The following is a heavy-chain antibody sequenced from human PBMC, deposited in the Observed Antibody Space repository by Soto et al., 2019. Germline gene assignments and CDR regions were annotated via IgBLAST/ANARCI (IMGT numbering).Heavy chain of an antibody. J-gene: IGHJ4*02. V-gene: IGHV4-4*02. Sequence: SETLSLTCAVSGGSISSSNWCSWVRQPPGKGLEWIGEIYHSGSTNYNPSLKSRVTISVDKSKNQFSLKLSSVTAADTAVYYCARAYSSSSVSSEYYFDYWGQGTLVTVSS. CDR1: GGSISSSNW. CDR3: ARAYSSSSVSSEYYFDY. D-gene: IGHD6-6*01. CDR2: IYHSGST.